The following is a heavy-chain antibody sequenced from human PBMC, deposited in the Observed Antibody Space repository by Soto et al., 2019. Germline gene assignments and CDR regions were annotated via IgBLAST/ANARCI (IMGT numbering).Heavy chain of an antibody. Sequence: EVQLVESGGGLVQPGGSLRLSCAASGFTFSGHWMHWVRQAPGKGLVWVSRIKSDGRSTSYADSVKGRFTVSRDNAKTTLYLQMNGLRAEDTAVYYCARSDWFDPWGQGTLVTVSS. CDR2: IKSDGRST. J-gene: IGHJ5*02. V-gene: IGHV3-74*01. CDR3: ARSDWFDP. CDR1: GFTFSGHW.